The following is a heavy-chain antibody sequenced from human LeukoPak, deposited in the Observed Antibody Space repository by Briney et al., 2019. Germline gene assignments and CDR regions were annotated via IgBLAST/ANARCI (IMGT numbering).Heavy chain of an antibody. Sequence: GGSLRLSCAASGFTFRSYGMHWVRQAPGKGLEWVALISDDGSSKLYADSVKGRFTISRDNFRNTLYLQMNSLRLEDTAVYYCAKGGGRFHLPFDPWGQGTQVTVSS. CDR2: ISDDGSSK. CDR1: GFTFRSYG. CDR3: AKGGGRFHLPFDP. V-gene: IGHV3-30*18. D-gene: IGHD3-16*01. J-gene: IGHJ5*02.